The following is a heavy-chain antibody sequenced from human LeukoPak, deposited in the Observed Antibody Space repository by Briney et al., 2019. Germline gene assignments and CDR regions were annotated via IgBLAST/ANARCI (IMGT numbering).Heavy chain of an antibody. CDR2: INQSGRI. D-gene: IGHD3-3*01. CDR3: ARLGAGPTYYDFWSGYSSFYFDY. Sequence: SETLSLTCAVYSGSFSGYNWNWIRQSPGKGLEWIGEINQSGRINYNPSLKSRVTISVDTSKNQFSLKLTSLTAADTAVYYCARLGAGPTYYDFWSGYSSFYFDYWGQGTLVTVSS. V-gene: IGHV4-34*01. J-gene: IGHJ4*02. CDR1: SGSFSGYN.